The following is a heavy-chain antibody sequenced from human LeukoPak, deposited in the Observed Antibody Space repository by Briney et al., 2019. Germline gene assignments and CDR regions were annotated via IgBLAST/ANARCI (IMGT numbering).Heavy chain of an antibody. V-gene: IGHV1-46*01. D-gene: IGHD3-10*01. CDR2: INTSGGST. Sequence: GASVKVSCKASGYTFTSYYMHWVRQAPGQGLEWMWIINTSGGSTSYAQKFQGRVTMTRDTSTSTVYMELSSLRSEDTAVYYCARGIYYGSGSSGFRFDPWGQGTLVTVSS. J-gene: IGHJ5*02. CDR3: ARGIYYGSGSSGFRFDP. CDR1: GYTFTSYY.